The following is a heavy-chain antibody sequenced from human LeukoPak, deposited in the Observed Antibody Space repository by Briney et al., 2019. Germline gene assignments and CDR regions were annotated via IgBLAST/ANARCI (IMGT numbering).Heavy chain of an antibody. CDR2: IYYSGST. Sequence: SETLSLTCTVSGGSISSYYWSWIRQPPGKGLEWIGYIYYSGSTNYNPSLKSRVTISVDTSKNQFSLKLSSVTAADTAVYYCARHIAGDSDYWGQGTLVTVSS. D-gene: IGHD6-13*01. CDR1: GGSISSYY. V-gene: IGHV4-59*08. J-gene: IGHJ4*02. CDR3: ARHIAGDSDY.